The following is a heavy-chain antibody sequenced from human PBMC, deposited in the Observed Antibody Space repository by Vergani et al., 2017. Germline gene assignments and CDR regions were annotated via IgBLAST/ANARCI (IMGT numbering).Heavy chain of an antibody. V-gene: IGHV3-9*01. CDR2: ISWNSGSI. J-gene: IGHJ6*03. CDR1: GFTFGDSA. D-gene: IGHD1-26*01. Sequence: EVQLVESGGGLVQPGRSLRLSCAASGFTFGDSAMHWVRQAPGKGLEWVSGISWNSGSIGYADSVKGRFTISRDNAKNSLYLQMNSLRAEDTAVYYCSRDGRTRDYDLDVWGKGP. CDR3: SRDGRTRDYDLDV.